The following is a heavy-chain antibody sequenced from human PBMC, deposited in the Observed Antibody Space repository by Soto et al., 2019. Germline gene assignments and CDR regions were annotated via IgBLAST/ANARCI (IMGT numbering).Heavy chain of an antibody. V-gene: IGHV1-8*01. CDR1: GYTFTSYD. D-gene: IGHD6-13*01. CDR3: ARVVSLAAAGKGLPFDP. CDR2: LNHNSGNT. Sequence: ASVNVSFKASGYTFTSYDINWVRQATGQGLEWMGWLNHNSGNTGYAQKFQGRVTMTRNTSISTAYMELSSLRSEDTAGYYCARVVSLAAAGKGLPFDPWGQGTLVTDSS. J-gene: IGHJ5*02.